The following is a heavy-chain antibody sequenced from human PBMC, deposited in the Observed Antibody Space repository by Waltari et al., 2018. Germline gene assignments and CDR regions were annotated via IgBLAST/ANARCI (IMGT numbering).Heavy chain of an antibody. CDR3: ARLDYDSSGYQAYYYYYMDV. CDR2: IYYSGST. V-gene: IGHV4-59*08. Sequence: QVQLQESGPGLVKPSETLSLTCTVSGGSISSYYWSWIRQPPGKGLEWIGYIYYSGSTNYNPSLNSRVTISVDTSKNQFSLKLSSVTAADTAVYYCARLDYDSSGYQAYYYYYMDVWGKGTTVTISS. J-gene: IGHJ6*03. D-gene: IGHD3-22*01. CDR1: GGSISSYY.